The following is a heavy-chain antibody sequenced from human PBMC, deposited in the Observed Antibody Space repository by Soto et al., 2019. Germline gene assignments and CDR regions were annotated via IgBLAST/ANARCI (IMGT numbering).Heavy chain of an antibody. CDR1: GFTFHRNW. V-gene: IGHV3-7*01. CDR3: ARDFYGSIDY. Sequence: LRLSCADSGFTFHRNWMNWVRQAPGEGLEWVATINQDGGERNYVDSVKGRFTISRDNAKNSLYLQMNSLRAEDTAVYYCARDFYGSIDYWGQGALVTVSS. J-gene: IGHJ4*02. CDR2: INQDGGER. D-gene: IGHD4-17*01.